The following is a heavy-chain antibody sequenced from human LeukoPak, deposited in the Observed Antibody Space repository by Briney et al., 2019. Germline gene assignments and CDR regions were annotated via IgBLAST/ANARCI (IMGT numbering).Heavy chain of an antibody. Sequence: GGSLRLSCAASGFTFSSYAMSWVRQAPGKGLEWVSAISGSGGSTYYADSVKGRFTISRDNSRNTLYLQMNSLRAEDTAVYYCAKILLWFGELYDYWGQGTLVTVSS. CDR1: GFTFSSYA. J-gene: IGHJ4*02. CDR3: AKILLWFGELYDY. V-gene: IGHV3-23*01. D-gene: IGHD3-10*01. CDR2: ISGSGGST.